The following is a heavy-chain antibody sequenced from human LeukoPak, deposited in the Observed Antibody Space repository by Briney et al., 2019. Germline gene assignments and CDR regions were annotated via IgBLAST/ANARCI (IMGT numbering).Heavy chain of an antibody. D-gene: IGHD1-26*01. V-gene: IGHV1-58*02. Sequence: SVKVSCKASGITFSTSAIQWVRQARGQRLEWIGWVVVGSGKTKYAQKFQERVTITTDMSTSTVYMDLRALTYDDTAVYFCATQPPGYFPYMDVWGKGTTITASS. CDR3: ATQPPGYFPYMDV. J-gene: IGHJ6*03. CDR1: GITFSTSA. CDR2: VVVGSGKT.